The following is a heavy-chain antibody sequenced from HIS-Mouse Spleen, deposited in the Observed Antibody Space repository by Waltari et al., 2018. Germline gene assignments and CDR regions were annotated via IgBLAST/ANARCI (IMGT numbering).Heavy chain of an antibody. V-gene: IGHV3-30*18. Sequence: QVQLVESGGGVVQPGRSLRLSCAASGFTFSSYGMHWVRQAPGKGREWVAVISYEGSNKYYADSVKGRFTISRDNSKNTLYLQMNSLRAEDTAVYYCAKDKHHAFDYWGQGTLVTVSS. CDR2: ISYEGSNK. CDR1: GFTFSSYG. J-gene: IGHJ4*02. CDR3: AKDKHHAFDY.